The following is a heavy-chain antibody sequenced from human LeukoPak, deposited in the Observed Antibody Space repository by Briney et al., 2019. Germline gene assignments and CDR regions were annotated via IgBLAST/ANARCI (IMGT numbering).Heavy chain of an antibody. V-gene: IGHV1-46*01. CDR2: INPSGGST. Sequence: ASVKVSCKASGYTFTSYYMHWVRQAPGQGLEWMGIINPSGGSTSYAQKFQGRVTMTRDMSTSTVYMELSSLRSEDTAVYYCARDVAYYDSSGTVLNQYYYYYMDVWGKGTTVTVSS. D-gene: IGHD3-22*01. CDR3: ARDVAYYDSSGTVLNQYYYYYMDV. CDR1: GYTFTSYY. J-gene: IGHJ6*03.